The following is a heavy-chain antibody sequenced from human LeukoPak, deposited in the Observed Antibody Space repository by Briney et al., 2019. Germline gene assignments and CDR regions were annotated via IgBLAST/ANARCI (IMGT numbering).Heavy chain of an antibody. Sequence: GGSLRLSCAASGFTFDDYGMSWVRQAPGKGLEWVSGINWNGGSTGYADSVKGRFTISRDNSKNTLYLHMNSLRAEDTAVYSCARGSDVFDNWGQGTLVPVSS. J-gene: IGHJ4*02. D-gene: IGHD3-16*01. CDR1: GFTFDDYG. V-gene: IGHV3-20*04. CDR3: ARGSDVFDN. CDR2: INWNGGST.